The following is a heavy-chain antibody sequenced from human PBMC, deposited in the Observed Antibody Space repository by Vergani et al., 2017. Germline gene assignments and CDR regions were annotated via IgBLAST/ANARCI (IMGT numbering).Heavy chain of an antibody. V-gene: IGHV5-51*01. CDR1: GYTFTKYW. CDR3: ARLPRGLRGMSLEY. D-gene: IGHD3-10*01. J-gene: IGHJ4*02. CDR2: IFPGDADT. Sequence: EVQLVQSGPEVKKPGESVKISCETSGYTFTKYWVAWVRQRPGKGLEWMGLIFPGDADTRYSPSFEGQVTISADTSTSTAYVQWPSLKASDTAVYFCARLPRGLRGMSLEYWGQGTLVTVSS.